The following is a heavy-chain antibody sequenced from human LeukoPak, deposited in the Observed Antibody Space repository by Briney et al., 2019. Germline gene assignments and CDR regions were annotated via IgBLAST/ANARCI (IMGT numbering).Heavy chain of an antibody. CDR2: INAYNGNT. J-gene: IGHJ4*02. CDR3: ARGAHDYGDYYFDY. V-gene: IGHV1-18*01. D-gene: IGHD4-17*01. Sequence: ASVKVSCKASGYTYTSYAMHWVRQAPGQRLEWMGWINAYNGNTNYAQKLQGRVTMTTDTSTSTAYMELRSLRSDDTAVYYCARGAHDYGDYYFDYWGQGTLVTVSS. CDR1: GYTYTSYA.